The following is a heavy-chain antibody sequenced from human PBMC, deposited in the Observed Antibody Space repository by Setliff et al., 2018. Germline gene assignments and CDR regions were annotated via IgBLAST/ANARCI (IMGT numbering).Heavy chain of an antibody. V-gene: IGHV4-4*07. CDR2: IYIGGSA. D-gene: IGHD6-19*01. Sequence: SETLSLTCTVSGGSISSYYWSWIRQPAGKGLEWIGHIYIGGSANYNPSLKSRVTTSIDTSKNQFSLKLNSVTAADIAVYYCAREQWLDPPGYYYMDVWAKGTTVTVSS. CDR3: AREQWLDPPGYYYMDV. J-gene: IGHJ6*03. CDR1: GGSISSYY.